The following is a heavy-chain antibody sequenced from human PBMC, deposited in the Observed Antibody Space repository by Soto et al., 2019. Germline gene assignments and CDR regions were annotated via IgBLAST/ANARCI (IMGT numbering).Heavy chain of an antibody. CDR3: AKGSSVGPNSFDE. V-gene: IGHV3-9*01. CDR2: ITWTGNNI. CDR1: GFPFADYA. Sequence: SLRLSCAASGFPFADYAMHWVRQAPGKGLEWVSGITWTGNNIDYADSVNGRFTLSRDIAKNSPYLQRNSLRAEDTALYYCAKGSSVGPNSFDEWGKGGLSTV. D-gene: IGHD1-26*01. J-gene: IGHJ4*02.